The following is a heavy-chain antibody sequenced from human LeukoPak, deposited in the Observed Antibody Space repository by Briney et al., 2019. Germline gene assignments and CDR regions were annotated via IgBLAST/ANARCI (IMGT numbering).Heavy chain of an antibody. CDR3: ARSYAYSSGGKSYYYYYYYMDV. Sequence: PSETLSLTCTVSGGSISSCYWSWIRQPPGKGLEWIGYIYTSGSTNYNPSLKSRVTISVDTSKNQFSLKLSSVTAADTAVYYCARSYAYSSGGKSYYYYYYYMDVWGKGTTVTVSS. V-gene: IGHV4-4*09. D-gene: IGHD6-19*01. CDR2: IYTSGST. CDR1: GGSISSCY. J-gene: IGHJ6*03.